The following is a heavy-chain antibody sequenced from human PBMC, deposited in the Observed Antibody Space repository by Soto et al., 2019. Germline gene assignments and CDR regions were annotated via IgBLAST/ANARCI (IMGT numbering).Heavy chain of an antibody. D-gene: IGHD1-1*01. Sequence: LSLTCTVSGGSISSSSYYWGWIRQPPGKGLEWIGSIYYSGSTYYNPSLKSRVTISVDTSKNQFSLKLSSVTAADTAVYYCARSATPRQLGFWYFDLWGRGTLVTVSS. CDR2: IYYSGST. V-gene: IGHV4-39*01. J-gene: IGHJ2*01. CDR1: GGSISSSSYY. CDR3: ARSATPRQLGFWYFDL.